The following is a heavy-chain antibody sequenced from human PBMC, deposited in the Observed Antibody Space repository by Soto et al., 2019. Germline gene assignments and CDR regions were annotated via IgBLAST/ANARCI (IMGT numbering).Heavy chain of an antibody. CDR2: IIPIFGTA. Sequence: KVSCKASGGTFSSYAISWVRQAPGQGLEWMGGIIPIFGTANYAQKFQGRVTITADKSTSTAYMELSSLRSEDTAVYYCARDPKENYYDSSGYSPFDPWGQGTLVTVSS. CDR1: GGTFSSYA. D-gene: IGHD3-22*01. V-gene: IGHV1-69*06. J-gene: IGHJ5*02. CDR3: ARDPKENYYDSSGYSPFDP.